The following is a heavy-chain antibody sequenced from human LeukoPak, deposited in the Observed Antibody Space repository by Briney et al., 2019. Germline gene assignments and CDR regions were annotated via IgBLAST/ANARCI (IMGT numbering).Heavy chain of an antibody. CDR2: INPSGGST. J-gene: IGHJ4*02. CDR1: GYTFTSYY. V-gene: IGHV1-46*01. CDR3: ATSRKESTYDYVWGSYRSGLIS. D-gene: IGHD3-16*02. Sequence: ASVKVSCKASGYTFTSYYMHWVRQAPGQGLEWMGIINPSGGSTSYAQKFQGRVTMTRDMSTSTVYMELSSLRSEDTAVYYCATSRKESTYDYVWGSYRSGLISWGQGTLVTVSS.